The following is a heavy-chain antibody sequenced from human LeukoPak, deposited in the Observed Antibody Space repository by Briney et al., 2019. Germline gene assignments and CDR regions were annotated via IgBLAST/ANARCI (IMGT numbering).Heavy chain of an antibody. CDR2: IYSGGST. D-gene: IGHD1-26*01. V-gene: IGHV3-53*01. Sequence: GGSLRLSCAASGFTVSSNYMSWVRQAPGKGLEWVSVIYSGGSTYYADSVKGRFTISRDNSKNTLYLQMNSLRAEDTAAYYCASDPPGGGNYYYYMDVWGKGTTVTISS. CDR3: ASDPPGGGNYYYYMDV. CDR1: GFTVSSNY. J-gene: IGHJ6*03.